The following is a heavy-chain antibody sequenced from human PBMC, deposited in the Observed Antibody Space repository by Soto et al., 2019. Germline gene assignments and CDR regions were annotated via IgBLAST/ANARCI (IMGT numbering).Heavy chain of an antibody. Sequence: PAKVSCKSSGYTLTNNDVIWVRQDTGQGLEWMGWMNPGSGDTGYAQKFQGRVTMTRDISIATAYMELNSLTSEDTAIYYCARMESFGSLNWFDPWGQGTLVTVSS. CDR3: ARMESFGSLNWFDP. J-gene: IGHJ5*02. V-gene: IGHV1-8*01. D-gene: IGHD5-18*01. CDR1: GYTLTNND. CDR2: MNPGSGDT.